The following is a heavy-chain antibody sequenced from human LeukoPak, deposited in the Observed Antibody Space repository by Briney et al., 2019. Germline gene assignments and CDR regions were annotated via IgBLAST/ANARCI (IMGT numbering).Heavy chain of an antibody. J-gene: IGHJ4*02. D-gene: IGHD3-10*01. CDR3: AKGSSTYYYGSGSYTGDY. Sequence: GGSLRLSCAASGFTFSSYAMSWVRQAPGKGLEWVSAISGSGGSTYYADSVKGRFTSSRDNSKNTLYLQMNSLRAEDTAVYYCAKGSSTYYYGSGSYTGDYWGQGTLVTVSS. CDR2: ISGSGGST. CDR1: GFTFSSYA. V-gene: IGHV3-23*01.